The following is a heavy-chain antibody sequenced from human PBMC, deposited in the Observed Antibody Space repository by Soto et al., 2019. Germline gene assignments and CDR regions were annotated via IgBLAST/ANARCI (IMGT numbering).Heavy chain of an antibody. CDR2: IWYDGSNK. CDR1: GFTFSSYG. J-gene: IGHJ4*02. V-gene: IGHV3-33*01. Sequence: QVQLVESGGGVVQPGRSLRLSCAASGFTFSSYGMHWVRQAPGKGLEWVAVIWYDGSNKYYADPVKGRFTISRDNSTNTLYLQMTSLRAEDTAVYYCARTASSAPYSFDSWGQGTLVTVSS. CDR3: ARTASSAPYSFDS. D-gene: IGHD2-21*02.